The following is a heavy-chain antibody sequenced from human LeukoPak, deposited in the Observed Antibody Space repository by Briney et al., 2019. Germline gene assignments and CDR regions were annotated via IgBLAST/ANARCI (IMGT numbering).Heavy chain of an antibody. J-gene: IGHJ3*02. V-gene: IGHV4-59*08. D-gene: IGHD3-10*01. CDR1: GGSISSYY. CDR2: IYYSGST. CDR3: ARLYYYGSGSYLSGFDI. Sequence: SETLSLTCTVSGGSISSYYWSWIRQPPAKGLEWIGYIYYSGSTNYNPSLKSRVTISGDTSKNQFSLKLSSVTAADTAVYQCARLYYYGSGSYLSGFDIWGQGTMVTVSS.